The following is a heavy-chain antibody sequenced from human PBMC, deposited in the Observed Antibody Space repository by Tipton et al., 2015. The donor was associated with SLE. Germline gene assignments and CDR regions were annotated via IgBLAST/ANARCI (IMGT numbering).Heavy chain of an antibody. V-gene: IGHV4-61*05. CDR2: IYYSGST. D-gene: IGHD3-10*01. J-gene: IGHJ4*02. CDR3: ARGVRYGSGSYEFDY. CDR1: GGSISSSSYY. Sequence: TLSLTCTVSGGSISSSSYYWSWIRQPPGKGLEWIGHIYYSGSTNYNPSLKSRVTISVDTSKNQFSLKLSSVTAADTAVYYCARGVRYGSGSYEFDYWGQGTLVTVSS.